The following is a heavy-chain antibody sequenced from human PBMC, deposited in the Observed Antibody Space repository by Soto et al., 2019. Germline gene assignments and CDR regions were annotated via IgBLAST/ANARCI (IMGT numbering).Heavy chain of an antibody. CDR3: ARRNYDTTGYYYWFDP. CDR1: GGSISSSNW. CDR2: IYPSGST. D-gene: IGHD3-22*01. Sequence: QVQLQESGPGLVKPSGTLSLTCAVSGGSISSSNWWSWVRQSPGKGLEWIGEIYPSGSTNYNPPLKSRVTISGDKSKNQFSLKLPSVTAADTGVYYCARRNYDTTGYYYWFDPWGRGTLVTVSS. J-gene: IGHJ5*02. V-gene: IGHV4-4*02.